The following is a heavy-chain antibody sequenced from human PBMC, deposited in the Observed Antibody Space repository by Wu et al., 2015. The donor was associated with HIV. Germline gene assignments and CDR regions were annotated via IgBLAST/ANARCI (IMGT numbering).Heavy chain of an antibody. J-gene: IGHJ5*02. CDR1: GYTFTGNY. D-gene: IGHD6-6*01. CDR3: ARDHGYSSSPTSGNWFDP. V-gene: IGHV1-2*02. CDR2: INPNSGGT. Sequence: QVQLVQSGAEVKKPGASVKVSCKTSGYTFTGNYMHWVRQAPGQGLEWMGWINPNSGGTNYAQKFQGRVTMTRDTSIRTAYMELSRLRSDDTAVYYCARDHGYSSSPTSGNWFDPRGREPWSPSPQ.